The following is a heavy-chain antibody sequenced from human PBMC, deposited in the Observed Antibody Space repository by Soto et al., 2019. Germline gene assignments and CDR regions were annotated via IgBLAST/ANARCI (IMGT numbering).Heavy chain of an antibody. J-gene: IGHJ6*02. V-gene: IGHV1-2*02. CDR2: SNPNTGVT. CDR3: AKGPLYSMDV. CDR1: GYTFIGFY. Sequence: QVQLEQSGAEVRKPGSSVKVSCKASGYTFIGFYMHWLRQAPGQGLEWVAFSNPNTGVTSSAQKFQGRVTMTRDKSISTAYTEVSRLRSDDTAVYYCAKGPLYSMDVWGQGTPVIVS.